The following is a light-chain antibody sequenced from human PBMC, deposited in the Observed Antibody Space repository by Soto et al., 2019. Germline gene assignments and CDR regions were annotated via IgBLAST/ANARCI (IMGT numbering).Light chain of an antibody. CDR2: AAS. CDR1: QSISSY. CDR3: QQSYSTLTWT. Sequence: DIQMTQSPSSLSASVGDRVTITCRASQSISSYLNWYQQKPGKAPKLLIYAASSLQSGVPSRFSGSGSGTDLTLTISSLQPEAFATYYCQQSYSTLTWTFGQGTKVEIK. J-gene: IGKJ1*01. V-gene: IGKV1-39*01.